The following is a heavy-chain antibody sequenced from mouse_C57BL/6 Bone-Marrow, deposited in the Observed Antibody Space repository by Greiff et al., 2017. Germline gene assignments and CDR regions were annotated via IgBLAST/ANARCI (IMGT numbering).Heavy chain of an antibody. J-gene: IGHJ1*03. V-gene: IGHV1-64*01. CDR3: ARRDYSSYWYFDV. D-gene: IGHD2-5*01. CDR1: GYTFTSYW. Sequence: QVQLKQPGAELVKPGASVKLSCKASGYTFTSYWMHWVKQRPGQGLEWIGMIHPNSGSTNYNEKFKSKATLTVDKSSSTAYMQLSSLTSEDSAVYYCARRDYSSYWYFDVWGTGTTVTVSS. CDR2: IHPNSGST.